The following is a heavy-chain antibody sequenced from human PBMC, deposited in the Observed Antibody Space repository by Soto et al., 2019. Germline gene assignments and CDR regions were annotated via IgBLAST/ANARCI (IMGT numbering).Heavy chain of an antibody. D-gene: IGHD2-2*01. CDR3: ATYQAYAKSSLDY. CDR2: IYPSGTV. Sequence: HLQLQESGSRLVQPSETLSLTCAVSGVPITTSGYSWSWIRQPPGKGLEWIGYIYPSGTVFYNPSLSRRVTLSMDTSNNQFSLRLTSVTAADTAVYFCATYQAYAKSSLDYWGRGTLVTVSS. V-gene: IGHV4-30-2*01. CDR1: GVPITTSGYS. J-gene: IGHJ4*02.